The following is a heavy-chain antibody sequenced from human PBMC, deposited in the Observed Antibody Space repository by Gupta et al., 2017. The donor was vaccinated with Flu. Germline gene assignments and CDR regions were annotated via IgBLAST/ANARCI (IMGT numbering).Heavy chain of an antibody. CDR2: IYYTGST. CDR1: GGSVTSSTHY. J-gene: IGHJ4*01. D-gene: IGHD2-15*01. V-gene: IGHV4-39*01. Sequence: QLQLQESGPGLLKPSETLSLTCSVSGGSVTSSTHYWAWIRQPPGKGLEWIASIYYTGSTDYEPSLRSRLTVATYTSKDQLSMNVLSLAHADRCVDCCAEGWSPVPIWGQGTLGHRLL. CDR3: AEGWSPVPI.